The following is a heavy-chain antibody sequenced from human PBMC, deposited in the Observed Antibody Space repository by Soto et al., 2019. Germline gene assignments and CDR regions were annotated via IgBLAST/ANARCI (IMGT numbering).Heavy chain of an antibody. CDR1: DVTPSCNS. J-gene: IGHJ4*02. D-gene: IGHD5-12*01. Sequence: GGSLTLSYTAADVTPSCNSICGVPQAPGKGLEWVSAISGSGGSTYYADSVKGRFTISRDNSKNTLYLQMNSLRAEDTAVYYCATGGLPDASGYWGQGTLVTVSS. V-gene: IGHV3-23*01. CDR2: ISGSGGST. CDR3: ATGGLPDASGY.